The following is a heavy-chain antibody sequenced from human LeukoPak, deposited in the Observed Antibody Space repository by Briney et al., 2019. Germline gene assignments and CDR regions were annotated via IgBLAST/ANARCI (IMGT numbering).Heavy chain of an antibody. Sequence: GGSLRLSCAASGFTFSSYDMHWVRLATGKGLEWVSAIGTAGDTYYPGSVKGRFTISRENAKNSLYLQMNSLRAGDTAVHYCAREANSDDSSGSFDYWGQGTLVTVSS. CDR2: IGTAGDT. V-gene: IGHV3-13*01. D-gene: IGHD3-22*01. CDR3: AREANSDDSSGSFDY. CDR1: GFTFSSYD. J-gene: IGHJ4*02.